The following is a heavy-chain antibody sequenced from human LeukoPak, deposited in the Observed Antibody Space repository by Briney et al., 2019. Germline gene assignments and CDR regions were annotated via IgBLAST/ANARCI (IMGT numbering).Heavy chain of an antibody. Sequence: SVKVSCKASGGTFSSYAISWVRQAPGQGLEWMGRIIPILGIANYAQKFQGRVTITADKSTSTAYTELSSLRSEDTAVYYCARASSPYYYDSSGYYHLDYWGQGTLVTVSS. D-gene: IGHD3-22*01. CDR2: IIPILGIA. CDR3: ARASSPYYYDSSGYYHLDY. V-gene: IGHV1-69*04. J-gene: IGHJ4*02. CDR1: GGTFSSYA.